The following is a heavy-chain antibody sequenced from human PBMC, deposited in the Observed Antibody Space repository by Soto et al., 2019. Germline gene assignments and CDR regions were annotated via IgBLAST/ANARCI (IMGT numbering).Heavy chain of an antibody. J-gene: IGHJ4*02. Sequence: QVQLVQSGAEVKKHGASVKVSCKASGYTFTSYGISWVRRAPGQGLEWMGWISAYNGNTYYAQKLQGRVTMTTDTSTSPAYMELRRLRSDGTAVYYCARYGATTAFDYWGQGNLVTVSS. D-gene: IGHD1-26*01. CDR3: ARYGATTAFDY. CDR1: GYTFTSYG. CDR2: ISAYNGNT. V-gene: IGHV1-18*01.